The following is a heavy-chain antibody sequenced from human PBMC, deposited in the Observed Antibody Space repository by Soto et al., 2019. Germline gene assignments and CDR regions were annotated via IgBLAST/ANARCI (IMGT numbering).Heavy chain of an antibody. J-gene: IGHJ4*02. V-gene: IGHV4-4*02. D-gene: IGHD3-10*01. CDR3: ARRWGEGRVDY. Sequence: QVQLQESGPGLVKPSGTLSLTCAVSGGSISSSNWWSWVRQPPGKGLQWIGESYHSGSTNYIPSLKSRVNISVDKSRNQFSRKLSSVTAADTAVYYCARRWGEGRVDYWGQGTLVTVSS. CDR2: SYHSGST. CDR1: GGSISSSNW.